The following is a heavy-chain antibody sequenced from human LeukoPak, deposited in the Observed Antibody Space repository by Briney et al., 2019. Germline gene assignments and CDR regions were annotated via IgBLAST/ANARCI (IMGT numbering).Heavy chain of an antibody. V-gene: IGHV3-23*01. CDR3: AKESTIFGVVIDAFHI. J-gene: IGHJ3*02. D-gene: IGHD3-3*01. Sequence: GSLRLSCAASGFTFSNYALSWVRQSPGKGLEWLSAISGSGDKKYYAASVKGRFTISRDTSKNTLYLQMSSLRAEDTAVYYCAKESTIFGVVIDAFHIWGHGTVVTVSS. CDR2: ISGSGDKK. CDR1: GFTFSNYA.